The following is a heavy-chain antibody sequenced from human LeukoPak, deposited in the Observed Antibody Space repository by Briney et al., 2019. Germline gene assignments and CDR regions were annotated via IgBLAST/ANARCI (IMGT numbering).Heavy chain of an antibody. CDR2: INPNSGGT. J-gene: IGHJ3*02. CDR3: AREGGYCSGGSCYDAFDI. D-gene: IGHD2-15*01. CDR1: GYTFTGYY. Sequence: ASVKVSCKASGYTFTGYYMHWVRQAPGQGLEWMGWINPNSGGTNYAQKFQGWVTMTRDTSISTAYMELSRLRSDDTAVYYCAREGGYCSGGSCYDAFDIWGQGTMVTVSS. V-gene: IGHV1-2*04.